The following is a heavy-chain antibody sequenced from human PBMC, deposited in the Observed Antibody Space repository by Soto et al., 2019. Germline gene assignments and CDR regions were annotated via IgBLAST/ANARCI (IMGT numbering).Heavy chain of an antibody. V-gene: IGHV1-2*02. CDR1: GYTFTSYY. CDR2: INPYSGGT. CDR3: ARPKYGETYFDS. J-gene: IGHJ4*02. D-gene: IGHD2-21*01. Sequence: ASVKVSCKASGYTFTSYYMHWVRQAPGQSLEWMGWINPYSGGTHFARKFQDRVTMARDTSVSTAYMELSSLKSDDTAVYYCARPKYGETYFDSWGQGTVVTVSS.